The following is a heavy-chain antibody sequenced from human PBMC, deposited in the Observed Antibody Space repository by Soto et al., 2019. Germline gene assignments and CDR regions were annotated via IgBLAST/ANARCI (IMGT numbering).Heavy chain of an antibody. CDR1: GGSISSSSYY. CDR3: ASTYDFWSGRDYYYGMDV. Sequence: PSETLSLTCTVSGGSISSSSYYWGWIRQPPGKGLEWIGSIYYSGSTYYNPSLKSRVTISVDTSKNQFSLKLSSVTAADTAVYYCASTYDFWSGRDYYYGMDVWGQGTTVTVS. CDR2: IYYSGST. D-gene: IGHD3-3*01. V-gene: IGHV4-39*01. J-gene: IGHJ6*02.